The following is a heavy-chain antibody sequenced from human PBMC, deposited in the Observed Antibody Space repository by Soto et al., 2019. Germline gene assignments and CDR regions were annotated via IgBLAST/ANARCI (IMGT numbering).Heavy chain of an antibody. D-gene: IGHD3-10*01. CDR1: GGSMSEYF. CDR2: VYYLGST. CDR3: ARDGYDGSGSPYPAY. Sequence: LSLTCTVSGGSMSEYFWSWIRQSPGKGLEWIGYVYYLGSTDYNPSLKSRVTISVDTSKRQFSLKLSSVTVADTAVYYCARDGYDGSGSPYPAYWGPGAQVTVS. V-gene: IGHV4-59*01. J-gene: IGHJ4*02.